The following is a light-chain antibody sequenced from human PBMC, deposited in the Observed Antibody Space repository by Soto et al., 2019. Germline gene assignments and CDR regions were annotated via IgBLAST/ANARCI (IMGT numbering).Light chain of an antibody. V-gene: IGKV1-5*01. CDR2: DVS. J-gene: IGKJ1*01. Sequence: DIQMTQSPSTLSASVGYRFTITCRASQSISTWLAWYQQKPGKAPKLLIYDVSSLESGVPSRFSGSGSGTEFTLTISSLQPDDFATYYCQQYNSYTWTFGQGTKVDIK. CDR3: QQYNSYTWT. CDR1: QSISTW.